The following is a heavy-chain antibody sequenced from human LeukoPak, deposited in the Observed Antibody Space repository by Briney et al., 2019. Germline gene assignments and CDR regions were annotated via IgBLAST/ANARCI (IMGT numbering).Heavy chain of an antibody. CDR2: ISANGGDT. V-gene: IGHV3-23*01. CDR1: GFTLSNFD. CDR3: AKASGSGYGKDYFDY. D-gene: IGHD1-26*01. Sequence: GGSLRLSCAASGFTLSNFDMGWVRQAPGKGLQWVSLISANGGDTYYADSVKGRFTISTDNSKNTLYLQMNSLRAEDTAVYYCAKASGSGYGKDYFDYWGQGTLVTVSS. J-gene: IGHJ4*02.